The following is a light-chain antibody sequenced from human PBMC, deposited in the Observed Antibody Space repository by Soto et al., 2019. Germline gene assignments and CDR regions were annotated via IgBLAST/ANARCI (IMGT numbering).Light chain of an antibody. CDR2: AAS. CDR3: QQYNNWPRT. V-gene: IGKV3-15*01. J-gene: IGKJ1*01. Sequence: EIVMTQSPGTLSVSPGERATLSCRASQTIDTNLAWYQQKPGQAPRLLIFAASTRATGIPARFSGSGTGTEFTLTISSLQSEDFAVYYCQQYNNWPRTFGQGTKVDIK. CDR1: QTIDTN.